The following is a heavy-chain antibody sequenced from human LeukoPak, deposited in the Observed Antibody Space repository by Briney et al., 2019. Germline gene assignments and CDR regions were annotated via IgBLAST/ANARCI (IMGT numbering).Heavy chain of an antibody. CDR1: GFTFSSYS. Sequence: GGSLRLSCAASGFTFSSYSMNWVRQAPGKGLEWVSSISSSSSYIYYADSVKGRFTISRDNARNSLYLQMNSLRAEDTAVYYCARVPGGNSYYYYMDVWGKGTTVTVSS. CDR2: ISSSSSYI. D-gene: IGHD2-15*01. V-gene: IGHV3-21*01. J-gene: IGHJ6*03. CDR3: ARVPGGNSYYYYMDV.